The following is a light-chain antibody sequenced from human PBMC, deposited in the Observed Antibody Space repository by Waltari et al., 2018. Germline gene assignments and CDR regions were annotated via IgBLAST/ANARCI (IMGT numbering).Light chain of an antibody. Sequence: ILVTQSPDSLAVSLGERVTLNCKSSQSLLSRFNNKNYLAWYQQKPGQAPKLILYWASTRESGVPNRFSGGGSGTDFSLTISSLQAEDVAVYYCQQYESIPWTFGQGTKVEI. CDR2: WAS. V-gene: IGKV4-1*01. CDR1: QSLLSRFNNKNY. CDR3: QQYESIPWT. J-gene: IGKJ1*01.